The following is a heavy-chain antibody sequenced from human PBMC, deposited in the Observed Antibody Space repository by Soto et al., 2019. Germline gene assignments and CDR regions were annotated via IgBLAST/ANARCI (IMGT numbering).Heavy chain of an antibody. D-gene: IGHD6-13*01. CDR2: IYWDDDK. J-gene: IGHJ4*02. Sequence: QITLKESGPTLVKPTQTLTLTCTFSGFSLSTSGMGVGWIRQPPGKALEWLALIYWDDDKRYSPSLKSRLTITKDPSQNPVVLTITNMDPVDTATYYCAHYSSTCSFDYWGQGTLVTVSS. CDR1: GFSLSTSGMG. CDR3: AHYSSTCSFDY. V-gene: IGHV2-5*02.